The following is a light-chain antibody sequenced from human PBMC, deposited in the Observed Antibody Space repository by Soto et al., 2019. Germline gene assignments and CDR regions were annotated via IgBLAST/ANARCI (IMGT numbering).Light chain of an antibody. Sequence: EIVMTQSPVTLSVSPGERATLSCRASQSVGGDLAWYQQIPGQAPRLLIYAAVTRATGVAARFSGGGSGTEFTLTVDSLQSEDLAIYYCQQYYAWPRTFGQGTKLEI. CDR2: AAV. V-gene: IGKV3-15*01. CDR3: QQYYAWPRT. J-gene: IGKJ2*01. CDR1: QSVGGD.